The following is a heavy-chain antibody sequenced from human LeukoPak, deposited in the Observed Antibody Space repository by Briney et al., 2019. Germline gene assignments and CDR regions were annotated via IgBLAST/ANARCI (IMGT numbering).Heavy chain of an antibody. Sequence: GGSLRLSCAASEFTFSSYGMHWVRQAPGKGLEWVAVIWYDGSKKYYGDSMKGRFTISRDNSKNTLSLQMNSLRAEDTAVYYCARDRSYDSSGPDYWGQGTQVTVSS. CDR2: IWYDGSKK. V-gene: IGHV3-33*08. CDR3: ARDRSYDSSGPDY. J-gene: IGHJ4*02. D-gene: IGHD3-22*01. CDR1: EFTFSSYG.